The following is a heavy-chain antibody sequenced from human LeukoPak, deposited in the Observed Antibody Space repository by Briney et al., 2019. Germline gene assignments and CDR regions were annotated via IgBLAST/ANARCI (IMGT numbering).Heavy chain of an antibody. J-gene: IGHJ5*02. CDR2: IDPSDSYT. Sequence: GESLKISCKGSGYSFTSYWISWVRQMPGKGLEWMGRIDPSDSYTNYSPSFQGHVTISADKSISTAYLQWSSLRASDTAMYYCARLPPHSTNWFDPWGQGTLVTVSS. CDR1: GYSFTSYW. CDR3: ARLPPHSTNWFDP. D-gene: IGHD2-15*01. V-gene: IGHV5-10-1*01.